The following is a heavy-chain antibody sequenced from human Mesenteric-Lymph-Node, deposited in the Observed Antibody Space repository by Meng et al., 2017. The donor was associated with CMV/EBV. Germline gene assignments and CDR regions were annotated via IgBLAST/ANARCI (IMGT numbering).Heavy chain of an antibody. D-gene: IGHD2-2*01. J-gene: IGHJ6*02. Sequence: SVKVSCKASGGTFNNYGISWVRQAPGQGLEWMGVIIPSLGTANYAQKFQGRVTITADKSTSTAYMGLSSLTSEDTAVYYCARAMTASFYYYALDAWGQGTTVTVSS. CDR3: ARAMTASFYYYALDA. CDR1: GGTFNNYG. V-gene: IGHV1-69*10. CDR2: IIPSLGTA.